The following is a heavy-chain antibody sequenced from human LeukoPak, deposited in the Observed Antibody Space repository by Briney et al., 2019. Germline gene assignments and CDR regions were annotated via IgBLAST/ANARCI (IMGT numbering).Heavy chain of an antibody. V-gene: IGHV4-59*11. CDR1: GGSINSHY. J-gene: IGHJ4*02. CDR3: ASRPADTTWYGVFDY. D-gene: IGHD3-10*01. CDR2: IFNTGNT. Sequence: SETLSLTCSVSGGSINSHYWSWIRQPPGRRLEWIGYIFNTGNTNYNPSLASRVTMSVDTSRAQFLLRLSPVTAADTAIYYCASRPADTTWYGVFDYWSQGTLVTVSS.